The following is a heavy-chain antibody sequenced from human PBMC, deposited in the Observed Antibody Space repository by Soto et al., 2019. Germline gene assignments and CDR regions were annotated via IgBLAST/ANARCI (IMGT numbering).Heavy chain of an antibody. D-gene: IGHD3-10*01. CDR2: MNPNSGNT. CDR3: ARGLVPPAAYLLWFGEINWFDP. CDR1: GYTFTSYD. V-gene: IGHV1-8*01. J-gene: IGHJ5*02. Sequence: ASVKVSCKASGYTFTSYDINWVRQATGQGLEWMGWMNPNSGNTGYAQKFQGRVTMTRNTSISTAYMELSSLRSEDTAVYYCARGLVPPAAYLLWFGEINWFDPWGQGTLVTVSS.